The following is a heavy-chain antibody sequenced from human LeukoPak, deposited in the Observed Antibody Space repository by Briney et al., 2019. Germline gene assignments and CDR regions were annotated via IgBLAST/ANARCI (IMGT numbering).Heavy chain of an antibody. CDR1: GGTFSSYA. CDR3: ARDLHLYGDVYYFDY. V-gene: IGHV1-69*05. J-gene: IGHJ4*02. D-gene: IGHD4-17*01. CDR2: IIPIFGTA. Sequence: SVKVSCKASGGTFSSYAISWVRQAPGQGLEWMARIIPIFGTANYAQKFQGRVTITTDESTSTAYMELSSLRSEDTAVYYCARDLHLYGDVYYFDYWGQGTLVTVSS.